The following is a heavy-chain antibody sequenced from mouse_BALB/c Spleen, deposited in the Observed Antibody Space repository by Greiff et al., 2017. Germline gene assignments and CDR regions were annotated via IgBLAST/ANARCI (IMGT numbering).Heavy chain of an antibody. CDR1: GYSITSGYY. Sequence: DVQLQESGPGLVKPSQSLSLTCSVTGYSITSGYYWNWIRQFPGNKLEWMGYISYDGSNNYNPSLKNRISITRDTSKNQFFLKLNSVTTEDTATYYCARNYGYPYWYFDVWGAGTTVTVSS. D-gene: IGHD1-2*01. J-gene: IGHJ1*01. V-gene: IGHV3-6*02. CDR3: ARNYGYPYWYFDV. CDR2: ISYDGSN.